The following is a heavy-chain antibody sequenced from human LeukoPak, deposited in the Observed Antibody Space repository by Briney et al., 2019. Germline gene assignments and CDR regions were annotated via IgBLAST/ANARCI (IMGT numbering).Heavy chain of an antibody. CDR3: ARDPVCGGDCFVDY. CDR1: GFTFSDYY. CDR2: ISSSGSTI. D-gene: IGHD2-21*02. V-gene: IGHV3-11*04. J-gene: IGHJ4*02. Sequence: GGSLRLSCAASGFTFSDYYMSWIRQAPGKGLEWVSYISSSGSTIYYADSVKGRFTTSRDNAKNSLYLQMNSLRAEDTALYYCARDPVCGGDCFVDYWGQGTLVTVSS.